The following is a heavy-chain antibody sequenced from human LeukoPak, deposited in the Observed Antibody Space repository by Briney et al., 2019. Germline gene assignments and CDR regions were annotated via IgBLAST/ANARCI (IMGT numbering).Heavy chain of an antibody. J-gene: IGHJ4*02. CDR1: GFTFTRCW. V-gene: IGHV3-7*01. D-gene: IGHD4-17*01. CDR2: IKQDGSER. Sequence: GGSLRLSCAASGFTFTRCWMSWVRQAPGKGLEWVANIKQDGSERHYVDSVKGRFTISRDNARNSVYLQMNSLSDDDTAVYYCARDGDYIMPPFDYWGQGILITVSS. CDR3: ARDGDYIMPPFDY.